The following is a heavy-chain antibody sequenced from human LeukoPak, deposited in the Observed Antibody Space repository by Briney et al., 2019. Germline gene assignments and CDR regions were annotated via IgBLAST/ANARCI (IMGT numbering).Heavy chain of an antibody. CDR1: GGSINSRF. J-gene: IGHJ4*02. V-gene: IGHV4-4*08. CDR3: ASEDTPDYKGRFDH. Sequence: SETLSLTCSVSGGSINSRFWAWIRQPPGKGLEWIGCIYEGIPTYNPSLKSRVTISADTSNSQYSLKRNSVTAADTAVYYHASEDTPDYKGRFDHWGQGTLVTVSS. D-gene: IGHD4-11*01. CDR2: IYEGIP.